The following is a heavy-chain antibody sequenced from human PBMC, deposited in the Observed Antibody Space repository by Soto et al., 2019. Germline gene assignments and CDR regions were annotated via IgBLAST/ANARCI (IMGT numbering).Heavy chain of an antibody. J-gene: IGHJ4*02. V-gene: IGHV2-5*02. CDR3: ALMNLDFFGSGTYYE. D-gene: IGHD3-10*01. CDR2: IYWDGDK. CDR1: GFSLTTNRVG. Sequence: QITLKESGPTLVKPTQTLTLTCTFSGFSLTTNRVGVGWIRQPPGKALEWLALIYWDGDKRYSPSLKSRLTIXEDXSXSQVILIVTNLDPVDTATYYCALMNLDFFGSGTYYEWGQGTLVTVSS.